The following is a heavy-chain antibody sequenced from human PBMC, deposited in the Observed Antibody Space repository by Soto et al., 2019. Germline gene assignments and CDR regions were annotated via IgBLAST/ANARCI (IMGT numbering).Heavy chain of an antibody. Sequence: GESLKISCKGSGYSFTSYWISWVRQMPGKGLEWMGRIDPSDSYTNYSPSFQGHVTISADKSISTAYLQWSSLKASDTAMYYCARLNWNDLYYYYGMDVWGQGTTVTVSS. D-gene: IGHD1-20*01. CDR2: IDPSDSYT. J-gene: IGHJ6*02. CDR3: ARLNWNDLYYYYGMDV. V-gene: IGHV5-10-1*01. CDR1: GYSFTSYW.